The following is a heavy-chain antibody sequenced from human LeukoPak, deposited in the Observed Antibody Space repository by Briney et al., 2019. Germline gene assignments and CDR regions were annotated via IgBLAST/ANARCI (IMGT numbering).Heavy chain of an antibody. CDR3: ARDQMAATGFDY. Sequence: SETLSLTCAVSGYSISSGYYWGWIRQPPGKGLEWIGSIYHSGSTYYNPSLKGRVTMSVDTSKNQFSLKLSSVTAADTAVYYCARDQMAATGFDYWGQGTLVTVSS. V-gene: IGHV4-38-2*02. CDR2: IYHSGST. J-gene: IGHJ4*02. CDR1: GYSISSGYY. D-gene: IGHD1-26*01.